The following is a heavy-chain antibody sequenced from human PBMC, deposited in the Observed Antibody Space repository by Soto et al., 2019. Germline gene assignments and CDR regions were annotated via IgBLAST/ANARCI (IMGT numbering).Heavy chain of an antibody. CDR2: FYPGDSGT. CDR3: ARVRGVVARDYYYGMDV. Sequence: PGESLKISCKGYGYSFTNYWSGWVRQMPGKGLEWMAIFYPGDSGTRYSPSFQGQVTISADKSISTAYLQWSSLKASDTAMYYCARVRGVVARDYYYGMDVWGQGTTVT. CDR1: GYSFTNYW. V-gene: IGHV5-51*01. J-gene: IGHJ6*02. D-gene: IGHD2-2*01.